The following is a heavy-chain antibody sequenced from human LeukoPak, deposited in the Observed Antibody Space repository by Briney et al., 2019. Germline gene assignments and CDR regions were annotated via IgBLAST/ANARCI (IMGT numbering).Heavy chain of an antibody. CDR2: INDSEST. D-gene: IGHD2-15*01. Sequence: SETLSLTCAVYGGSFSGYYWSWIRQPPGKGPEWIGEINDSESTNYNASLSSRVTISVDTSKNQFSLKLTCVTAADTAVYYCARTFYCSGGTCSNWFDPWGQGTLVTVSS. V-gene: IGHV4-34*01. J-gene: IGHJ5*02. CDR1: GGSFSGYY. CDR3: ARTFYCSGGTCSNWFDP.